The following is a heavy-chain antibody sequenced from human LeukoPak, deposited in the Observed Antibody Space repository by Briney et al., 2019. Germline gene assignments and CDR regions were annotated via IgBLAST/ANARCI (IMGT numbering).Heavy chain of an antibody. V-gene: IGHV4-39*01. CDR3: ARQIRYTYDPNWFHP. J-gene: IGHJ5*02. D-gene: IGHD5-12*01. CDR1: GDSIAATSYY. CDR2: IYYSGNT. Sequence: KPSETLSLTCSVSGDSIAATSYYWAWIRQPPGKGLEWIGSIYYSGNTKYDPSLQSRVTISVDMSKNQFSLSLTSVTAADTAVYYCARQIRYTYDPNWFHPWGQGTLVTVSS.